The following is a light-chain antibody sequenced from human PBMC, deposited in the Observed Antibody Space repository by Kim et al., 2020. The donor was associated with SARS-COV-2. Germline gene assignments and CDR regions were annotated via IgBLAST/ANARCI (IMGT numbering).Light chain of an antibody. J-gene: IGLJ2*01. V-gene: IGLV1-44*01. CDR1: TSNIETNT. CDR3: AAWDDSPDGYVV. CDR2: TNS. Sequence: SVSISCSGSTSNIETNTVNWYQQLPGAAPKLLIHTNSQRPPGVPDRFSGSRFGTSASLTISGLQSEDEADYFCAAWDDSPDGYVVFGGGTQLTVL.